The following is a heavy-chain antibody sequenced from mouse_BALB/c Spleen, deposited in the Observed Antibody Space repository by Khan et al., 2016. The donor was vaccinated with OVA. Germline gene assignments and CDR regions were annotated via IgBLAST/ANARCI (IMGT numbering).Heavy chain of an antibody. CDR1: GYTLTSYW. J-gene: IGHJ2*01. CDR3: TSLRVNFDY. Sequence: QVQLKQSGAELVNPGASVNLSCKASGYTLTSYWMSWVKQRPGQGLEWIGEINPSNGRTNYNEKFKSKATLTVDKSSSTAYMQLNSPTSDDSAVYKCTSLRVNFDYWGQGTTLTVSS. V-gene: IGHV1S81*02. CDR2: INPSNGRT. D-gene: IGHD1-1*01.